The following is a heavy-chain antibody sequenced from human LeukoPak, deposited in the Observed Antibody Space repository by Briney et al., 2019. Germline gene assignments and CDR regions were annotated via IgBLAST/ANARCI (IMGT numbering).Heavy chain of an antibody. D-gene: IGHD6-13*01. V-gene: IGHV3-21*06. Sequence: GGSLRLSCAASGFTFKTYSMNWVRQAPGKGLEWVSSITPTSSKTHIYYADSVKGRFTISRDNANNSLYLQMNSLRVEDTALYYCARSLYSSSGAFDYWGQGTLVTVSS. CDR3: ARSLYSSSGAFDY. CDR1: GFTFKTYS. J-gene: IGHJ4*02. CDR2: ITPTSSKTHI.